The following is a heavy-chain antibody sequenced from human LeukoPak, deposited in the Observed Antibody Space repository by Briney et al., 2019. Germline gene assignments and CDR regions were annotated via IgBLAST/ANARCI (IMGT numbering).Heavy chain of an antibody. CDR1: GYSIRNGYF. V-gene: IGHV4-38-2*02. J-gene: IGHJ4*02. Sequence: SETLSLTCTVSGYSIRNGYFWGWVRQSPGKGLEWIGNIHQSGSTSYNPSLKSRVTISVDTSKNQFSLKLSSVTAADTAVYYCARARSGYYTHWGQGTLVTVSS. CDR3: ARARSGYYTH. CDR2: IHQSGST. D-gene: IGHD3-3*01.